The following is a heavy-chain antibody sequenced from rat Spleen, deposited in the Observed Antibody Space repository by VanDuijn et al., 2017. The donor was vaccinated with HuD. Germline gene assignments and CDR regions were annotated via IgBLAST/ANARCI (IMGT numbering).Heavy chain of an antibody. CDR2: IWGDEYT. V-gene: IGHV2S75*01. D-gene: IGHD1-1*01. CDR1: GFSLTNYG. J-gene: IGHJ2*01. CDR3: ATTPLYYSADPYYFDY. Sequence: QVRLKESGPVLVQASETLSLTCTVSGFSLTNYGVIWVRQSPGEGLTWMGMIWGDEYTDYNSALKSRLSITRDTSKSQVFLKMSSLQTEDTATYYCATTPLYYSADPYYFDYWGQGVMVTVSS.